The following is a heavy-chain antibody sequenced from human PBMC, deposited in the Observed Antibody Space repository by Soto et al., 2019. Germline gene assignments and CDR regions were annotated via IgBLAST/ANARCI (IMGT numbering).Heavy chain of an antibody. CDR1: GYSFTTYW. V-gene: IGHV5-51*01. D-gene: IGHD6-13*01. CDR3: ARQAAAGKYYYAMDV. Sequence: EVQLVQSGAEVKKPGESLKISCKGSGYSFTTYWIGWVRQMPGKGLEGMVIIYPGVSDTRYSPSFQGQVTISADKSINTTYLQWSSLKASDTAIYYCARQAAAGKYYYAMDVWGQGTTVTVSS. J-gene: IGHJ6*02. CDR2: IYPGVSDT.